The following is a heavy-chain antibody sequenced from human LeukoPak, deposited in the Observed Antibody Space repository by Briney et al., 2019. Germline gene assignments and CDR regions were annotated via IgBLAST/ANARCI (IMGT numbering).Heavy chain of an antibody. CDR1: GFTFSTYG. Sequence: GGSLRLSCAASGFTFSTYGMHWVRRAPGKGLEWVAFIRNDGSTKYYADSVKGRFTISRDNSKNTLYLQMNSLRVEDTAVYYCARTYSSSWGIIDYWGQGTLVTVSS. V-gene: IGHV3-30*02. J-gene: IGHJ4*02. CDR3: ARTYSSSWGIIDY. CDR2: IRNDGSTK. D-gene: IGHD2-2*01.